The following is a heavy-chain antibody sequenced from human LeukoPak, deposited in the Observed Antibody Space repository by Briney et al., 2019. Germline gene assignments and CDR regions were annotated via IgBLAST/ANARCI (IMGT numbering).Heavy chain of an antibody. J-gene: IGHJ4*02. CDR1: GFTFSSYW. CDR3: AREGGYCSGGSCYRLSYFDY. CDR2: INTDGSST. D-gene: IGHD2-15*01. Sequence: WGSLRLSCAASGFTFSSYWMHWVRQAPGKGLVWVSRINTDGSSTSYADSVKGRFTISRDNAKNTLYLQMNSLRAEDTAVYYCAREGGYCSGGSCYRLSYFDYWGQGTLVTVSS. V-gene: IGHV3-74*01.